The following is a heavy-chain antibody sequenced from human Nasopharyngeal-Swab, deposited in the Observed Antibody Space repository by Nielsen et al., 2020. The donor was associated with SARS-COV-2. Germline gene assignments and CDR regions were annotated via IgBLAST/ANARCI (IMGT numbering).Heavy chain of an antibody. CDR2: INHSGST. V-gene: IGHV4-34*01. CDR3: ARGEDSGSSTHSIRYYYYGMDV. J-gene: IGHJ6*02. CDR1: GGSFLFSS. D-gene: IGHD6-6*01. Sequence: SQTLSLTCAVYGGSFLFSSFLFLLPPLGKGLDFIGEINHSGSTNYNPSLKSRVTISVDTSKNQFSLKLSSVTAADTAVYYCARGEDSGSSTHSIRYYYYGMDVWGQGTTVTVSS.